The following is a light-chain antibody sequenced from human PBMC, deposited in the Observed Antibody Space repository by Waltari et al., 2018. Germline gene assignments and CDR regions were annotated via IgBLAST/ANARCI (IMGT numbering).Light chain of an antibody. J-gene: IGKJ4*01. CDR1: QTIFYRSNHKNY. CDR2: WAS. Sequence: DIVMTQSPDSLAVSLGDRATLNCTSSQTIFYRSNHKNYLAWYQQKPGQPPKLLIYWASTRESGVPDRFSGSGSGTDFTLTISSLQAEDVAVYFCQQYFITPLTFGGGTKVEIK. CDR3: QQYFITPLT. V-gene: IGKV4-1*01.